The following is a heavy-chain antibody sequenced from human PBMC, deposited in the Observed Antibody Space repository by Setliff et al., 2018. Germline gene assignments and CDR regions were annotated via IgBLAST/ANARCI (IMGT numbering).Heavy chain of an antibody. D-gene: IGHD2-2*01. CDR1: GGSISSSSYY. CDR2: IYYSGST. J-gene: IGHJ6*03. V-gene: IGHV4-39*07. CDR3: AKDIVVVPAAIFDFWSGSYYMDV. Sequence: SETLSLTCTVSGGSISSSSYYWGWIRQPPGKGLEWIGSIYYSGSTYYNPSLKSRVTISVDTSKNQFSLKLSSVTAADTAVYYCAKDIVVVPAAIFDFWSGSYYMDVWGKGTTVTVSS.